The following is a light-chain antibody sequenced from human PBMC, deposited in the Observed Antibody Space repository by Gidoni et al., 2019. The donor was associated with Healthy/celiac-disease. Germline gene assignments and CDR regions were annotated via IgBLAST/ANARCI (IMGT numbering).Light chain of an antibody. J-gene: IGKJ1*01. V-gene: IGKV1-39*01. CDR1: QTITNY. CDR3: QHSYSTPWT. Sequence: DIQMTQSPSSLSAAVGDRVTITCRASQTITNYLNWYQQKPGKAPKLLIYAASSLQSGVPSRFRGSGSGTDFTLTISSLQPEDFATYYCQHSYSTPWTCGQGTKVVIK. CDR2: AAS.